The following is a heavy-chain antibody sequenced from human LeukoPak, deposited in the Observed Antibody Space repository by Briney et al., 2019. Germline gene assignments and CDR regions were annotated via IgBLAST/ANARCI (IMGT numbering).Heavy chain of an antibody. J-gene: IGHJ4*02. CDR1: GFTVSSNY. V-gene: IGHV3-53*01. CDR3: AKSIFGVVITYFDY. Sequence: PGGSLRLSCAASGFTVSSNYMSWVRQAPGKGLEWVSVIYSGGSTYYADSVKGRFTISRDNSKNTLYLQMNSLRAEDTAVYYCAKSIFGVVITYFDYWGQGTLVTVSS. D-gene: IGHD3-3*01. CDR2: IYSGGST.